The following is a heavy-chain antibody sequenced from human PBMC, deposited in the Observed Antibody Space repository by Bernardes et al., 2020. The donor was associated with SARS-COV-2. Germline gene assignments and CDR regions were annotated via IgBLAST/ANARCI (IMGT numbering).Heavy chain of an antibody. D-gene: IGHD3-10*01. CDR1: RFIFSTYW. CDR3: ARDRAVNWFDP. V-gene: IGHV3-7*01. CDR2: IKQAGTEK. Sequence: GGSLRLSCAASRFIFSTYWMSWVRQAPGKGQAWVKNIKQAGTEKYYVDSWKGRFTISRDNANNSLYLQMNSLSAEATAVYFCARDRAVNWFDPWGHGTLVTASS. J-gene: IGHJ5*02.